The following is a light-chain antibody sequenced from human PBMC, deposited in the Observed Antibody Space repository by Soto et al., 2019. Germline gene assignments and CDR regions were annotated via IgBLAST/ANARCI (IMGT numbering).Light chain of an antibody. J-gene: IGKJ4*01. CDR3: QQYKNWPLT. CDR1: QSVSSS. V-gene: IGKV3-15*01. CDR2: GIS. Sequence: EIVMTQSPATLSVSPGERATLSCRASQSVSSSLAWYQQKPGQAPRLLIYGISTRATGLPGSFSGSGSGTEFTPTISSLQSEDLAVYYCQQYKNWPLTFGGGTKVEI.